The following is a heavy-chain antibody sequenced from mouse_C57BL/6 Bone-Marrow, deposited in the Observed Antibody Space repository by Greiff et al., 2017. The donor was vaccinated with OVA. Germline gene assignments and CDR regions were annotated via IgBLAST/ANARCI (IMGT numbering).Heavy chain of an antibody. CDR3: ASSRDYGSCYVFGY. D-gene: IGHD1-1*01. CDR2: IYPRDGGT. CDR1: GYTFTDYS. V-gene: IGHV1-78*01. Sequence: QVQLQQSDAELVKPGASVKLSCKASGYTFTDYSMHWVKQRPEQGLEWIGSIYPRDGGTKYNQKFKGKATLTADKSSSTAYMQLNSLTSEDSAVYFCASSRDYGSCYVFGYWGQVTTVTVSA. J-gene: IGHJ2*01.